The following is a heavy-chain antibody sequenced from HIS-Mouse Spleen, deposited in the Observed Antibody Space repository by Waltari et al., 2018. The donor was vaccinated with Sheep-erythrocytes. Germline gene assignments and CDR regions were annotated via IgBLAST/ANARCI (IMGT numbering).Heavy chain of an antibody. CDR2: IKHSGST. J-gene: IGHJ6*02. V-gene: IGHV4-34*01. Sequence: QVQLQQWGAGLLKPSETLSLTCAVYGGSFSGYYWSWIRQPPGKGLEWIGEIKHSGSTNYNPSLKSRVTISVDTSKNQFSLKLSSVTAADTAVYYCARGRTKGSSPNYYYYYGMDVWGQGTTVTVSS. CDR1: GGSFSGYY. CDR3: ARGRTKGSSPNYYYYYGMDV. D-gene: IGHD2-8*01.